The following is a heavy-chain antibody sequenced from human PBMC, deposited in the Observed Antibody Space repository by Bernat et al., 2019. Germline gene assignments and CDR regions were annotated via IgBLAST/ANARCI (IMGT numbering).Heavy chain of an antibody. CDR1: GGSISSSSYY. V-gene: IGHV4-39*01. D-gene: IGHD3-16*02. CDR2: IYYSGST. Sequence: QLQLQESGPGLVKPSETLSLTCTVSGGSISSSSYYWGWIRQPPGKGLEWIGSIYYSGSTYYNPSLKSRVTISVDTSKNQFSLKLSSVTAADTAVYYCATSPDYDYIWGSYRYTGTFDYRGQGTLVTVSS. J-gene: IGHJ4*02. CDR3: ATSPDYDYIWGSYRYTGTFDY.